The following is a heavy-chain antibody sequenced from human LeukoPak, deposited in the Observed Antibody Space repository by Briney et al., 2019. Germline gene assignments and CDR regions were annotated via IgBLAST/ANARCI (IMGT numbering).Heavy chain of an antibody. J-gene: IGHJ2*01. CDR3: AREDDYGPGYFDL. Sequence: GGSLRLSCAASGFTSSSYSMNWVRQAPGKGLEWVSSISSSSSYIYYADSVKGRFTISRDNAKNSLYLQMNSLRAEDTAVYYCAREDDYGPGYFDLWGRGTLVTVSS. V-gene: IGHV3-21*01. D-gene: IGHD4/OR15-4a*01. CDR1: GFTSSSYS. CDR2: ISSSSSYI.